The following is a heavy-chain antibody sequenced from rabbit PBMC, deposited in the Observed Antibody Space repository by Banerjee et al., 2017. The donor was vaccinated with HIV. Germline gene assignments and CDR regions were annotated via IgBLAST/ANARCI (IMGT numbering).Heavy chain of an antibody. V-gene: IGHV1S45*01. CDR2: ISTITGST. CDR1: GFDFSSYA. Sequence: QEQLKESGGGLVQPGGSLKLSCKASGFDFSSYAITWVRQAPGKGLEWIACISTITGSTYYASWAKGRFTISKTSSTTVTLQMTSLTAADTATYFCAINYAADTACDLWGPGTLVT. J-gene: IGHJ6*01. CDR3: AINYAADTACDL. D-gene: IGHD4-2*01.